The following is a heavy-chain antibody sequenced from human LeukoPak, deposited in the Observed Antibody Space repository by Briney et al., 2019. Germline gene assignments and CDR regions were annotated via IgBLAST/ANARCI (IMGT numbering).Heavy chain of an antibody. D-gene: IGHD5-24*01. J-gene: IGHJ4*02. CDR3: ARDNVGVVATTVDY. Sequence: PSETLSLTCTVSGYSISSGFYWGWIRQPPGKGLEWIGSIYHSGTTYYNPSLKSRVTISVDTSKNQFSLKLSPVTAADTAVYYCARDNVGVVATTVDYWGQGTLVTVSS. CDR2: IYHSGTT. V-gene: IGHV4-38-2*02. CDR1: GYSISSGFY.